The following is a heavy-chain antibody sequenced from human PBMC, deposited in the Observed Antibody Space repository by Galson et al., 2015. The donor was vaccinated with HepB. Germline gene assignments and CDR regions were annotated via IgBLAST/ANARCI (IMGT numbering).Heavy chain of an antibody. J-gene: IGHJ6*02. V-gene: IGHV1-69*13. CDR3: ARGARDLTGMVDTAHYYYYGMDV. Sequence: SVKVSCKASGGTFSSYAISWVRQAPGQGLEWMGGIIPIFGIANYAQKFQGRVTITADESTSTAYMELSSLRSEDTAVYYCARGARDLTGMVDTAHYYYYGMDVWGQGTTVTVSS. CDR1: GGTFSSYA. CDR2: IIPIFGIA. D-gene: IGHD5-18*01.